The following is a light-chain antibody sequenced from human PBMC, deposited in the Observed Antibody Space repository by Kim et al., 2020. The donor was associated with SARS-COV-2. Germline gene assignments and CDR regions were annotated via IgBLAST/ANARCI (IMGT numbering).Light chain of an antibody. V-gene: IGLV1-44*01. J-gene: IGLJ2*01. CDR2: SND. CDR3: AAWDDSLNGLL. CDR1: SSNIGLNS. Sequence: GQRVTISCSGSSSNIGLNSVTWYQQLPGTAPKLLIHSNDQRPSGVPDRFSGSKSGTSASLAISGLQSEDDADYYCAAWDDSLNGLLFGGGTQLTVL.